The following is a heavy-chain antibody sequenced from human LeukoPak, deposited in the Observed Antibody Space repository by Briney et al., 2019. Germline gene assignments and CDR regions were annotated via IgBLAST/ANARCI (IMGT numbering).Heavy chain of an antibody. CDR1: GFTFKTYG. CDR3: ASDVLVGGATEYFQH. CDR2: ISGTSETI. J-gene: IGHJ1*01. Sequence: GGSLGLSCAASGFTFKTYGMNWVRLAPGMRLEWVSYISGTSETIYYADSVKGRFTISRDNSKNTLDLQMNSLRTEDTAVYYCASDVLVGGATEYFQHWGQGTLVAVS. D-gene: IGHD1-26*01. V-gene: IGHV3-48*01.